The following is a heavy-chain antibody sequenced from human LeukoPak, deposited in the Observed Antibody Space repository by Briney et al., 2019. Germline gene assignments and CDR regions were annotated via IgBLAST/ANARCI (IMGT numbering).Heavy chain of an antibody. CDR2: ISAYNGNT. Sequence: ASVKLSCKASGYTFTSYGISWVRQAPGQGLERMGWISAYNGNTIYAQKLQGRVTMTTDTSTRTAYMELRSLRSDDTAVYYCARDPIVATPWLTFGGVTTFDYWGQGTLVTVSS. CDR3: ARDPIVATPWLTFGGVTTFDY. D-gene: IGHD3-16*01. CDR1: GYTFTSYG. V-gene: IGHV1-18*01. J-gene: IGHJ4*02.